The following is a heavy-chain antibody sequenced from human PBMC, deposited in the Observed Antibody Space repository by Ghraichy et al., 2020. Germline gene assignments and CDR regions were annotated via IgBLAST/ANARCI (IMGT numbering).Heavy chain of an antibody. J-gene: IGHJ5*02. V-gene: IGHV3-23*01. CDR1: GFTFDSYA. Sequence: GGSLRLSCAASGFTFDSYAMNWVRQAPGKGLEWVSSITGSAVHSFYADSVKGRFTISRDNSKSTVYLQMSSLRAEDTALYYCAKCTNIVERPSGWCNWFDPWGQGTLVTVSS. CDR3: AKCTNIVERPSGWCNWFDP. D-gene: IGHD1-1*01. CDR2: ITGSAVHS.